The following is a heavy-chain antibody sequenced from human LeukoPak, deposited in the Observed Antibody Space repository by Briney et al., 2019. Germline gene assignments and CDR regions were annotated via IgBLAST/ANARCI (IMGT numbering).Heavy chain of an antibody. CDR1: GYSISSGYY. D-gene: IGHD2-15*01. V-gene: IGHV4-38-2*02. Sequence: TSETLSLTCTVSGYSISSGYYWGWIRQPPGKGPEWIGSIYHSGSTYYNPSLKSRVTISVDTSKNQFSLKLSSVTAADTAVYYCAREVGSPTLYYYYMDVWGKGTTVTVSS. CDR2: IYHSGST. J-gene: IGHJ6*03. CDR3: AREVGSPTLYYYYMDV.